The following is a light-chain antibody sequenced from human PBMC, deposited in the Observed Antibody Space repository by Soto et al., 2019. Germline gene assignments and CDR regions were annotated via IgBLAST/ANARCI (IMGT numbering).Light chain of an antibody. V-gene: IGKV3-15*01. Sequence: EIVMTQSASTLSGSTGGRATLSCRASQSIGDTLAWYQQKHGQAPRLLIYGASSRVTGFPARFSGSGYGTDFNLTISSLQSDDFAVYDCQQYGSSRWTFGQGTKVDIK. J-gene: IGKJ1*01. CDR1: QSIGDT. CDR3: QQYGSSRWT. CDR2: GAS.